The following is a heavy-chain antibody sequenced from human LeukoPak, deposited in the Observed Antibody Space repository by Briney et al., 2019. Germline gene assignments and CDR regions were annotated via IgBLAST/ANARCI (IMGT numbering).Heavy chain of an antibody. V-gene: IGHV3-21*01. CDR1: GFTFSSYS. J-gene: IGHJ5*02. Sequence: GGSLRLSCAASGFTFSSYSMNWVRQAPGKGLEWVSFISSSSSYIYYADSMKGRFTISRDNAKNSLYLQMNSLKAGDTAVYYCARESGITMVRGVIPWGQGTLVTVSS. CDR3: ARESGITMVRGVIP. D-gene: IGHD3-10*01. CDR2: ISSSSSYI.